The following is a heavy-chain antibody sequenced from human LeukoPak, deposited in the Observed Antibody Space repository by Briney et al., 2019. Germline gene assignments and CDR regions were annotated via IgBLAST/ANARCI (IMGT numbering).Heavy chain of an antibody. J-gene: IGHJ3*02. Sequence: SETLSLTCTVSGGSISSYYWSWIRQPAGKGLEWIGRFHISGSTNYNPSLKSRVTMSGDTSKNQFSLKLTSVTAADTAVYYCARYGPDTIKATPPSASDIWGQGTMVTVSS. CDR2: FHISGST. CDR1: GGSISSYY. CDR3: ARYGPDTIKATPPSASDI. V-gene: IGHV4-4*07. D-gene: IGHD5-24*01.